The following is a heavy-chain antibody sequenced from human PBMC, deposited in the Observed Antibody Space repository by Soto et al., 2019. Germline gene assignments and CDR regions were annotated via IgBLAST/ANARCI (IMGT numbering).Heavy chain of an antibody. J-gene: IGHJ4*02. CDR1: GFTFSSYG. D-gene: IGHD2-15*01. CDR3: ARESSGGNFDY. Sequence: ESGGGVVQPGRSLRLSCAASGFTFSSYGMHWVRQAPGKGLEWVAVIWYDGSNKYYADSVKGRFTISRDNSKNTLYLQMNSLRAEDTAVYYCARESSGGNFDYWGQGTLVTVSS. CDR2: IWYDGSNK. V-gene: IGHV3-33*01.